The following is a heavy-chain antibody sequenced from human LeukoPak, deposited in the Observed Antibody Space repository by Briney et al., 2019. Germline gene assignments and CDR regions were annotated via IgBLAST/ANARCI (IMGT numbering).Heavy chain of an antibody. V-gene: IGHV1-69*13. CDR2: IIPIFGTA. J-gene: IGHJ4*02. CDR3: ARDGIAAAGRGTFDY. D-gene: IGHD6-13*01. CDR1: GGTFSSYA. Sequence: SVKVSCKASGGTFSSYAISWVRQAPGQGLEWMGGIIPIFGTANYAQKFQGRVTITADESTSTAYMELSSLRSEDTAVYYCARDGIAAAGRGTFDYWGQGTLVTVSS.